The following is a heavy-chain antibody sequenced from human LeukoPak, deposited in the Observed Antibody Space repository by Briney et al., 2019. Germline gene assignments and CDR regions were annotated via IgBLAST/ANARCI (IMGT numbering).Heavy chain of an antibody. CDR2: IYPGDSDT. Sequence: GESLKISCQGSGYSFTSYWIGWVRQMPGKGLEWMGIIYPGDSDTRYSPSFQGQVTISADKSISTAYLQWSSLKASDTAMYYCARIPYYDILTGYYLAPEYYFDYWGQGTLVTVSS. V-gene: IGHV5-51*01. D-gene: IGHD3-9*01. CDR1: GYSFTSYW. CDR3: ARIPYYDILTGYYLAPEYYFDY. J-gene: IGHJ4*02.